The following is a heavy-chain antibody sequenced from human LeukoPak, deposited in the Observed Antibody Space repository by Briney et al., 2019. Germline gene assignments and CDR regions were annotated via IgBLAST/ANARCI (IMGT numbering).Heavy chain of an antibody. J-gene: IGHJ4*02. CDR3: VREDLGVEY. CDR1: GFAFSNCV. Sequence: GGSLRLSCAASGFAFSNCVMNWVRQAPGKGLEWVSGIGGNGGSTYYSDSVKGRFTISRDNSKNTLYLQMSNLRAEDTAVYYCVREDLGVEYWGQGTLATVSP. D-gene: IGHD3/OR15-3a*01. V-gene: IGHV3-23*01. CDR2: IGGNGGST.